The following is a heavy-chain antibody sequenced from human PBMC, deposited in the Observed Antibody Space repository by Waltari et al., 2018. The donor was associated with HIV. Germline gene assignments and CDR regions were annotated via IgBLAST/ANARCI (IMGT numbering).Heavy chain of an antibody. CDR1: GFTFNRYW. Sequence: EVQLVESGGDLVQPGGSLRLTCAASGFTFNRYWMHWVRQAPGKGLVWVSRINNDGSSKSYADSVKGRFTISRDNAKNTVYLQMNSLRAEDTAVYYCASLSYGSGDRDFDYWGQGTLVTVSS. V-gene: IGHV3-74*01. J-gene: IGHJ4*02. D-gene: IGHD3-10*01. CDR2: INNDGSSK. CDR3: ASLSYGSGDRDFDY.